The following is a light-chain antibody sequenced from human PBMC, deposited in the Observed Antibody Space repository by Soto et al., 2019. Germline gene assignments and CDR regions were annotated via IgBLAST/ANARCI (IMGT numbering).Light chain of an antibody. CDR3: AAWDDSLSGRGV. Sequence: QSVLTQPPSASGTPGQRVTISCSGSSSNIGSNYVYWYQQLPGTAPKLLIYRNNQRPSGVPDRFSGSKSGTSASLAISGLWSEDEADYYCAAWDDSLSGRGVFGGGTKVTVL. V-gene: IGLV1-47*03. CDR1: SSNIGSNY. J-gene: IGLJ2*01. CDR2: RNN.